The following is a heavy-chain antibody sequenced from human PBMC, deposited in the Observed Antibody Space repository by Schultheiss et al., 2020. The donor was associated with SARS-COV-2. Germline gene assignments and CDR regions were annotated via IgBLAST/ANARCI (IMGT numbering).Heavy chain of an antibody. V-gene: IGHV3-21*04. CDR3: AKDITDARRGYSYGYHGYDY. J-gene: IGHJ4*02. CDR2: ISSSSSYI. Sequence: GESLKISCAASGFTFSSYAMSWVRQAPGKGLEWVSAISSSSSYIYYADSVKGRFTISRDNSKNSLYLQMNSLRAEDTAVYYCAKDITDARRGYSYGYHGYDYWGQGTLVTVSS. D-gene: IGHD5-18*01. CDR1: GFTFSSYA.